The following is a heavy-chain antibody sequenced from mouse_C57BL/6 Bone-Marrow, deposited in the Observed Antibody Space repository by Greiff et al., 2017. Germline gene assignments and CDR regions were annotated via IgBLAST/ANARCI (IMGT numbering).Heavy chain of an antibody. V-gene: IGHV14-4*01. Sequence: EVQLQQSGAELVRPGASVKLSCTASGFNIKDDYMHWVKQRPEQGLEWIGWIDPENGDTEYASKFQGKATITADTSSNTAYLQLSSLTSEDTAVYYCTTWDDYRYAMDYWGQGTSVTVSS. J-gene: IGHJ4*01. CDR3: TTWDDYRYAMDY. CDR2: IDPENGDT. CDR1: GFNIKDDY. D-gene: IGHD2-4*01.